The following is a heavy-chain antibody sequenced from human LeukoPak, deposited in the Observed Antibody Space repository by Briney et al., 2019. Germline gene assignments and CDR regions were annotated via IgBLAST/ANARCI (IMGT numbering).Heavy chain of an antibody. Sequence: GGSLRLSCVASGFTFTNYAMNWVRQAPGKGPEWVSYVSSASSHVYYADSVRGRFIISRDNAKNSLYLQMNSLRAEDTAVYYCARDLMRFLEWVNWGQGTLVTVSS. CDR2: VSSASSHV. V-gene: IGHV3-21*01. CDR3: ARDLMRFLEWVN. CDR1: GFTFTNYA. D-gene: IGHD3-3*01. J-gene: IGHJ4*02.